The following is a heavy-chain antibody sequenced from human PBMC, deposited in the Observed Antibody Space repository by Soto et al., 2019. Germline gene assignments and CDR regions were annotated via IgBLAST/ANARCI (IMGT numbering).Heavy chain of an antibody. V-gene: IGHV3-33*01. CDR3: ARDSGPQLFDY. D-gene: IGHD2-2*01. J-gene: IGHJ4*02. Sequence: QVQLVESGGGVVQPGRSLRLSCAASGFTFSSYGMHWVRQAPGKGLEWVAVIWYDGRNKYYADSVKGRFTISRDNSKNTTYLQMNSLRAEDTAVYYCARDSGPQLFDYWGQGTLVTVSS. CDR2: IWYDGRNK. CDR1: GFTFSSYG.